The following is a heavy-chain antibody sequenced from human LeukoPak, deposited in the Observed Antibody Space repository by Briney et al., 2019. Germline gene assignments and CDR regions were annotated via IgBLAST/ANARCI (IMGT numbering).Heavy chain of an antibody. J-gene: IGHJ4*02. Sequence: GGSLTLSCTTSGLSFNTYGMHWVRQAPGRGLEWLTLIRPDGRMKFYSDSVKGRFTVSRDNSLSMLYLEMTSLRSEDTAVYYCVKDDTVPHYWGQGTLISVSS. V-gene: IGHV3-30*02. CDR3: VKDDTVPHY. D-gene: IGHD4-11*01. CDR2: IRPDGRMK. CDR1: GLSFNTYG.